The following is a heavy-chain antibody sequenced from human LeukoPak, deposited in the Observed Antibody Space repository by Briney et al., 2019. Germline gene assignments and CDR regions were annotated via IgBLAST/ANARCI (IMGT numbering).Heavy chain of an antibody. CDR2: IDWDDDK. CDR1: GFSLSTSGMC. D-gene: IGHD1-26*01. V-gene: IGHV2-70*11. J-gene: IGHJ4*02. CDR3: ARTTSGSSRYYFDY. Sequence: SGPTLVNPTQTLTLTCSFSGFSLSTSGMCVSWIRQPPGKALEWLARIDWDDDKYYNTSLKTRLTISKDTSKNQVVLTMTNLDPVDTATYYCARTTSGSSRYYFDYWGQGTLVTVSS.